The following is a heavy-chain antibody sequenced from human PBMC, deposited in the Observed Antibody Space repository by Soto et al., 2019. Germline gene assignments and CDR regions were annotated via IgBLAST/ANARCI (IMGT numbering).Heavy chain of an antibody. J-gene: IGHJ4*02. CDR3: ARPYYYDSSGYFQDFAY. V-gene: IGHV5-51*01. CDR2: IYPGDSDT. CDR1: GYTCTSYG. Sequence: PWVSLKISCKAAGYTCTSYGIRWVRQMPGKGLEWMGIIYPGDSDTKYSPSFQGQVTISADKSINTAYLQWGSLGASDTAMYYCARPYYYDSSGYFQDFAYWGQGTLVTVSS. D-gene: IGHD3-22*01.